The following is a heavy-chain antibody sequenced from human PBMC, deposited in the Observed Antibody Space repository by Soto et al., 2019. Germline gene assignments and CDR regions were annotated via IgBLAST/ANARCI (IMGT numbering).Heavy chain of an antibody. V-gene: IGHV1-46*03. J-gene: IGHJ4*02. CDR1: GYKFTGDH. D-gene: IGHD6-19*01. Sequence: QVQLVQSGAEVRKPGASVKVSCKASGYKFTGDHLHWVRQTPGLGLEWMGRINPNSGSTNYAQKFYGRVTLTRYTSTTTAYMELSILRSEDTAVYYCARGEVHISAWRFDFWGQGTLVTVSS. CDR3: ARGEVHISAWRFDF. CDR2: INPNSGST.